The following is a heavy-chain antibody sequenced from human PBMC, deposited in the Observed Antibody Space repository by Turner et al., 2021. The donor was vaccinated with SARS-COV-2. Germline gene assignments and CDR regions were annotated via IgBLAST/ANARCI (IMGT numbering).Heavy chain of an antibody. CDR3: ARGGYCSSTSCSPYWYFDL. Sequence: QLQLAQSGAEVKKPGASVKVSCKASGYTFTSYDINWVRQATGQGLEWMGWMNPDSGSTAYAQKCQGRVTITRNTSISTAYMELSSLRSEDTAVYYCARGGYCSSTSCSPYWYFDLWGRGTLVTVSS. D-gene: IGHD2-2*01. V-gene: IGHV1-8*03. J-gene: IGHJ2*01. CDR2: MNPDSGST. CDR1: GYTFTSYD.